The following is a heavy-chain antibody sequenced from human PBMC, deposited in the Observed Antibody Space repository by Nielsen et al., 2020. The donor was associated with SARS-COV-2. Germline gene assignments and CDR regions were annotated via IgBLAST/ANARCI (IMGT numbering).Heavy chain of an antibody. D-gene: IGHD3-3*01. CDR1: GGTSSSYA. J-gene: IGHJ4*02. CDR3: ASGNYDFWSGYSLDY. V-gene: IGHV1-69*05. Sequence: SVKVSCKASGGTSSSYAISWVRQAPGQGLEWMGGIIPIFGTANYAQKFQGRVTITRDTSASTAYMELSSLRSEDTAVYYCASGNYDFWSGYSLDYWGQGTLVTVSS. CDR2: IIPIFGTA.